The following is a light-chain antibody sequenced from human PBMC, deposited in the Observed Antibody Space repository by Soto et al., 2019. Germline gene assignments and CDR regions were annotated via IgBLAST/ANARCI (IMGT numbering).Light chain of an antibody. CDR1: QDISHY. J-gene: IGKJ1*01. CDR3: QQFYKLPWT. Sequence: DIQMTQSPSSLSASVGDRVTITCQASQDISHYLNWYQQKPGKAPKLLIYDKSNVETGVPSKFSGSGSGTHFIFTISSLQPEDIATYYCQQFYKLPWTFGQGTRVEIE. V-gene: IGKV1-33*01. CDR2: DKS.